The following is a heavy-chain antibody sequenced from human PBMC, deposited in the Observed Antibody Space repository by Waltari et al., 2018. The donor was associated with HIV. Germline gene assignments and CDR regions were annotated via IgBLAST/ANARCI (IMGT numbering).Heavy chain of an antibody. Sequence: QVQLVEFGGGVVQPGRSLRLSCAASGFTFSSYGMHWVRQAPGKGLEWVAVISYDGSNKYYADSVKGRFTISRDNSKNTLYLQMNSLRAEDTAVYYCAKGSAPGNFDYWGQGTLVTVSS. CDR2: ISYDGSNK. D-gene: IGHD6-13*01. CDR3: AKGSAPGNFDY. CDR1: GFTFSSYG. J-gene: IGHJ4*02. V-gene: IGHV3-30*18.